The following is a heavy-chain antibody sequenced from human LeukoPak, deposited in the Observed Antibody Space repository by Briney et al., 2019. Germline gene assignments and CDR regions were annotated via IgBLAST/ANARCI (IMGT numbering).Heavy chain of an antibody. D-gene: IGHD3-10*01. CDR2: ISSGGDSI. Sequence: PGGSLRLSCAASGFTFSDYYMSWIRQAPGKGLQWVSYISSGGDSIYYADSVRGRFTISRDNAKNSLYLQMNSLRADDTAVYYCAREMDGEYGSGTFYDLWGQGNMVTVSS. CDR3: AREMDGEYGSGTFYDL. CDR1: GFTFSDYY. J-gene: IGHJ5*02. V-gene: IGHV3-11*01.